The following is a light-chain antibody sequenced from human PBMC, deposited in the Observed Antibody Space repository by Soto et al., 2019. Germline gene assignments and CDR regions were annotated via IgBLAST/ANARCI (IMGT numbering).Light chain of an antibody. J-gene: IGLJ2*01. CDR1: SSDVGGYNY. Sequence: QSVLTQPASVSGSPGQSITISCTGTSSDVGGYNYVSWYQHHPGKAPKLMIYEVNNRPSGVSNRFSGSKSGNTASLTISGLQAEDEGDYYCTSYTSSSTPVVFGGGTQLTVL. V-gene: IGLV2-14*01. CDR2: EVN. CDR3: TSYTSSSTPVV.